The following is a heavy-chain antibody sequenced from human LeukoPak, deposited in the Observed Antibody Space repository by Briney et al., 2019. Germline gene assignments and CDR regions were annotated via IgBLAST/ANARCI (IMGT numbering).Heavy chain of an antibody. J-gene: IGHJ4*02. V-gene: IGHV4-59*08. CDR1: GGSISSYY. CDR3: ARQRDHSFTNFDY. CDR2: IYYSGST. Sequence: TSETLSLTCTVSGGSISSYYWSWIRQPPGKGLEWIGYIYYSGSTNYNPSLKSRVTISVDTSKNQFSLKLSSVTAADTAVYYCARQRDHSFTNFDYWGQGTPVTVSS. D-gene: IGHD2-15*01.